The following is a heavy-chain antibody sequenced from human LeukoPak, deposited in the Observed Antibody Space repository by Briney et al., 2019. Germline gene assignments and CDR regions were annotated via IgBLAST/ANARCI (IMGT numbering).Heavy chain of an antibody. CDR2: IYTSGST. J-gene: IGHJ5*02. V-gene: IGHV4-61*02. CDR1: GGSISSGSYY. D-gene: IGHD3-22*01. Sequence: SQTLSLTCTVSGGSISSGSYYWSWIRQPAGKGLEWIGRIYTSGSTNYNPSLKSRVTISVDTSKNQFPLKLSSVTAADTAVYYCAREKKKSKYYYDSTWFDPWGQGTLVTVSS. CDR3: AREKKKSKYYYDSTWFDP.